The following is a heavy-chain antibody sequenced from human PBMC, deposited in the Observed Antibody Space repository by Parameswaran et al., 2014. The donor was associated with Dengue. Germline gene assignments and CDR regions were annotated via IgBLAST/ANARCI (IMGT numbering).Heavy chain of an antibody. CDR3: AREPLDY. CDR2: ISSSSGTI. J-gene: IGHJ4*02. V-gene: IGHV3-48*02. Sequence: WIRQPPGKGLEWVSYISSSSGTIYYADSVKGRFTISRDNAKNSLYLQMNSLRDEDTAVYYCAREPLDYWGQGTLVTVSS.